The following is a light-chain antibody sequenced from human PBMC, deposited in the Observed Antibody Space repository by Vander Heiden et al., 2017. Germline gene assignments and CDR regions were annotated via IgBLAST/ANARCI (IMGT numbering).Light chain of an antibody. CDR2: AAS. Sequence: IQMTHSPSSFSSSVGDRVTITWRASQGISSWLAWYQQKPGKAPKLLIYAASRVKRGVPSRFSGSGSGTDFTLTISSRQPEDFATYYCQQENSFPITFGRGTKVDIK. V-gene: IGKV1-12*01. CDR1: QGISSW. CDR3: QQENSFPIT. J-gene: IGKJ4*01.